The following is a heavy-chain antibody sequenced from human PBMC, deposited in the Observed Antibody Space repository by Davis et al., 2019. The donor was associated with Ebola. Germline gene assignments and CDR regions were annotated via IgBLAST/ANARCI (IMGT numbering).Heavy chain of an antibody. Sequence: GGSLRLSCAASGFTFSGSAMHWVRQASGKGLEWVCRIRSKANSYATAYAASVKGRFTISRDDSKNTAYLQMNSLKTEDTAVYYCTGVNIVDYWGQGTLVTVSS. D-gene: IGHD2/OR15-2a*01. CDR1: GFTFSGSA. CDR2: IRSKANSYAT. V-gene: IGHV3-73*01. J-gene: IGHJ4*02. CDR3: TGVNIVDY.